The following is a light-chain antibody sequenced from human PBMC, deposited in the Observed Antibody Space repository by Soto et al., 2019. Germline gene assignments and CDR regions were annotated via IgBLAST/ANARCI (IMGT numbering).Light chain of an antibody. CDR3: QQSYSTPIT. J-gene: IGKJ5*01. Sequence: DIQVTQSPSSLSASVGDRVTITCRASQSISSYLNWYQQKPGKAPKLLIYAASSLQSGVPSRFRGSGSGTDFTLTISSLQPEDFATYYCQQSYSTPITFGQGTRLEIK. CDR2: AAS. V-gene: IGKV1-39*01. CDR1: QSISSY.